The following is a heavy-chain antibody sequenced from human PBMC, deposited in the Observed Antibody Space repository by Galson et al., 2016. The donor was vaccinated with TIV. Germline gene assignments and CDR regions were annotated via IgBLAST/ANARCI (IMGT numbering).Heavy chain of an antibody. CDR2: ISTFNDNT. CDR3: ARDRLDIVAVPPGIKLGF. Sequence: SVKVSCQASGSTFIRYGISWVRQAPGQGLEWMGWISTFNDNTKYAQKFQGRVTMPTDTSTSTVSMELRSLRSDDTAVYYCARDRLDIVAVPPGIKLGFWGQGTLVTVSS. D-gene: IGHD2-2*03. CDR1: GSTFIRYG. J-gene: IGHJ4*02. V-gene: IGHV1-18*01.